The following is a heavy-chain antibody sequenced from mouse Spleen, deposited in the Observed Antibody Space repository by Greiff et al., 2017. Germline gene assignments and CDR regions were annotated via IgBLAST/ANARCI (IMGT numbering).Heavy chain of an antibody. CDR3: ARDGAARATSFAY. CDR1: GYSITSGYY. CDR2: ISYDGSN. D-gene: IGHD3-1*01. V-gene: IGHV3-6*01. J-gene: IGHJ3*01. Sequence: DVQLQESGPGLVKPSQSLSLTCSVTGYSITSGYYWNWIRQFPGNKLEWMGYISYDGSNNYNPSLKNRISITRDTSKNQFFLKLNSVTTEDTATYYCARDGAARATSFAYWGQGTLVTVSA.